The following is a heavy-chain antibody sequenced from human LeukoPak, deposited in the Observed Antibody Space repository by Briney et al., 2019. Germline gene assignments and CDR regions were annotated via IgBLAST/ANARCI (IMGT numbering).Heavy chain of an antibody. CDR2: IGTAGDT. J-gene: IGHJ4*02. Sequence: GGSLRLSCAASGFTFSSYDMHWVRQAPGKGLEWVSAIGTAGDTYYPGSVKGRFTISRENAKNSLYLQMNSLRAGDTAVYYCARGYGSGSLYYFDYWGQGTLVTVSS. CDR3: ARGYGSGSLYYFDY. D-gene: IGHD3-10*01. CDR1: GFTFSSYD. V-gene: IGHV3-13*04.